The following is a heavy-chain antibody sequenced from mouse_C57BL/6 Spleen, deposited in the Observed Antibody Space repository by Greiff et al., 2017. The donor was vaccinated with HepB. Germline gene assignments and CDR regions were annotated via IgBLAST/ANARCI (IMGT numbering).Heavy chain of an antibody. CDR1: GFTFSDYG. D-gene: IGHD4-1*01. V-gene: IGHV5-17*01. CDR3: ERNWPLAMGD. Sequence: DVKLVESGGGLVKPGGSLKLSCAASGFTFSDYGMHWVRQTPEKGLEWVAYISSGSSTIYYADTVKGRFTISRDNAKNTLFLQMTSLRAEETAMYYCERNWPLAMGDWGQGTSVTVSS. J-gene: IGHJ4*01. CDR2: ISSGSSTI.